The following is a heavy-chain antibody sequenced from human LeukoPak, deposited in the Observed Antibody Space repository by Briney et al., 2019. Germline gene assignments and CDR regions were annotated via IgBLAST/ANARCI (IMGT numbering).Heavy chain of an antibody. Sequence: PGGALELSCAASGFPFKRYSMKWVRQAPGKGLEWVSSISRSSSYIYYADSVKGRFTISRDNAKNSLYLQMNSLRAEDTAVYYCARDVYMTTVTGDFDYWGQGTLVTVSS. CDR2: ISRSSSYI. J-gene: IGHJ4*02. CDR1: GFPFKRYS. V-gene: IGHV3-21*01. CDR3: ARDVYMTTVTGDFDY. D-gene: IGHD4-17*01.